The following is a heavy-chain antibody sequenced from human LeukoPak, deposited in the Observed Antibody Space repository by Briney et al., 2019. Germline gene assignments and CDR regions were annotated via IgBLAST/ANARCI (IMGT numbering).Heavy chain of an antibody. CDR2: IKQDGSEK. CDR1: GFIFRSYA. V-gene: IGHV3-7*01. CDR3: ARGIL. J-gene: IGHJ4*02. Sequence: GGSLRLSCAASGFIFRSYAMSWVRQAPGKGLEWVANIKQDGSEKYYVDSVKGRFTISRDNAKNSLYLQMNSLRAEDTAVYYCARGILWGQGTLVTVSS.